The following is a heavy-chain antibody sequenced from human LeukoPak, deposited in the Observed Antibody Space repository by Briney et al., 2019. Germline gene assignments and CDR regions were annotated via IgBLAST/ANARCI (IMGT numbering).Heavy chain of an antibody. CDR3: ARLMTETGTYSYYFDK. J-gene: IGHJ4*02. Sequence: PGGSRRLSCAASGFTFSDYWMIWVRQAPGKGLEWVADIKYDSSDRFYVDSVKGRFTISRENAQNSVFLQMNSLRADDTAVYYCARLMTETGTYSYYFDKWGQGTLVTVSS. CDR1: GFTFSDYW. V-gene: IGHV3-7*01. CDR2: IKYDSSDR. D-gene: IGHD1-1*01.